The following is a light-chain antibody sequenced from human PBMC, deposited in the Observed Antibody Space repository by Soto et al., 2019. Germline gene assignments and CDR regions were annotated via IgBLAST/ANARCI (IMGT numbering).Light chain of an antibody. CDR3: QQYDNKPPIT. CDR1: QSVNSN. V-gene: IGKV3-15*01. J-gene: IGKJ5*01. CDR2: ATS. Sequence: EIVMTQSPATLSVSPGERATLSCRASQSVNSNLAWYQRKPGQAPRLLIYATSTRATGIPDRFSGSGSGTEFSLTISNLQSEDFAVYHCQQYDNKPPITFGQGTRLEIK.